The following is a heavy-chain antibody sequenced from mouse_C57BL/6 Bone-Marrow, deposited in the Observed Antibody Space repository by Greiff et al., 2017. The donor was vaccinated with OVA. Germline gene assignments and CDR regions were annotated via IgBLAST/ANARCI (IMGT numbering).Heavy chain of an antibody. V-gene: IGHV1-81*01. CDR1: GYTFTSYG. D-gene: IGHD2-4*01. CDR2: IYPRSGNT. J-gene: IGHJ1*03. Sequence: VKLVESGAELARPGASVKLSCKASGYTFTSYGISWVKQRTGQGLEWIGEIYPRSGNTYYNEKFKGKATLTADKSSSTAYMELRSLTSEDSAVYFCARRDYDWYFDVWGTGTTVTVSS. CDR3: ARRDYDWYFDV.